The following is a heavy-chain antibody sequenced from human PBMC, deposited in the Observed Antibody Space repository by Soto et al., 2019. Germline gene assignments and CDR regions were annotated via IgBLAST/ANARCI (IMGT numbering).Heavy chain of an antibody. D-gene: IGHD3-22*01. V-gene: IGHV4-31*03. Sequence: PSETLSLTCTVSGGSISSGGYYWSWIRQHPGKGLEWIGYIYYSGSTYYNPSLKRRVTISVDTSKNQFYLKLSSVTAADTAVYYCARDNWDSSGCCGYFDYWGQGTLVTVSS. J-gene: IGHJ4*02. CDR3: ARDNWDSSGCCGYFDY. CDR2: IYYSGST. CDR1: GGSISSGGYY.